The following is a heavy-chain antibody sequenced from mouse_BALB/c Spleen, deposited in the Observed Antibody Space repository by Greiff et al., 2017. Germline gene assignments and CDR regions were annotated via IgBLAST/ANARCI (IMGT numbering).Heavy chain of an antibody. CDR3: TSGYGNYYAMDY. V-gene: IGHV5-6-4*01. D-gene: IGHD2-10*02. J-gene: IGHJ4*01. Sequence: EVKLMESGGGLVKPGGSLKLSCAASGFTFSSYTMSWVRQTPEKRLEWVATISSGGSYTYYPDSVKGRFTISRDNAKNTLYLQMSSLKSEDTAMYYCTSGYGNYYAMDYWGQGTSVTVSS. CDR2: ISSGGSYT. CDR1: GFTFSSYT.